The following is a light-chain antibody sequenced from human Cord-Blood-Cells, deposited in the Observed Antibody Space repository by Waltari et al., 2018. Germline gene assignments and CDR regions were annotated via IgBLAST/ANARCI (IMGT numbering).Light chain of an antibody. CDR3: SSYTSSSTWV. Sequence: QSALTQPASVSGSPGQSITISCTGTSSDVGGYNYLSWYQQHPGKAPKLMIYDVSNWPSGVSNRFSGSKSGNTASLTISGLQAEDEADYYCSSYTSSSTWVFGGGTKLTVL. CDR2: DVS. J-gene: IGLJ3*02. CDR1: SSDVGGYNY. V-gene: IGLV2-14*01.